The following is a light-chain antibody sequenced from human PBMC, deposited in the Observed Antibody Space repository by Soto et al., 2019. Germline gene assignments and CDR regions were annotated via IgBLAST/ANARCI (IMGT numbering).Light chain of an antibody. CDR2: EVS. V-gene: IGLV2-8*01. Sequence: QSALTQPPSASGSPGQSVTISCTGTSSDVGGYNYVSWYQQHPGKAPKLMIYEVSDRPSGVSDRFSGSKSGNTASLTVSGLQAEDEADYYCSSYAGSNIVVFGGGTKLTVL. J-gene: IGLJ2*01. CDR1: SSDVGGYNY. CDR3: SSYAGSNIVV.